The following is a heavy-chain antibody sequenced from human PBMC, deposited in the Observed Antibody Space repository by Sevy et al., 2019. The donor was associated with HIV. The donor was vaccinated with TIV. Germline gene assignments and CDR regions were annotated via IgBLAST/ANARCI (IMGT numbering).Heavy chain of an antibody. J-gene: IGHJ3*02. V-gene: IGHV3-48*02. CDR1: GFTFSSYS. CDR3: ARDVVGAALDAFDI. CDR2: IKSSSTTI. Sequence: GGSLRLSCTASGFTFSSYSMNWVRQAPGKGLERVSYIKSSSTTIYYADSVKGRFTISRDNAKNSLYLQMNSLRDEDTAVYYCARDVVGAALDAFDIWGQGTMVTVSS. D-gene: IGHD1-26*01.